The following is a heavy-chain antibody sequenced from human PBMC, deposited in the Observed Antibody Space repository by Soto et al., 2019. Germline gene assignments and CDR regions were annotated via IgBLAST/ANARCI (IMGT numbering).Heavy chain of an antibody. Sequence: EMQLVASGGGLVRPGGSLRLSCAASGFSFSDHYMDWVRQAPGKGLEWVGRIRNKANRYTTEYAASVKGRFTISRDDSRNSRYLQMNSLVTDDTAVYFCTRDNPRAPGTLDYWGQGTLVSVSS. CDR3: TRDNPRAPGTLDY. V-gene: IGHV3-72*01. D-gene: IGHD6-13*01. J-gene: IGHJ4*02. CDR2: IRNKANRYTT. CDR1: GFSFSDHY.